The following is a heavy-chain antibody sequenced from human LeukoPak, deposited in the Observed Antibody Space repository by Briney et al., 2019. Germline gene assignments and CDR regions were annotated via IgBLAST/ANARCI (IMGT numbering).Heavy chain of an antibody. V-gene: IGHV4-39*07. CDR2: IYYSGST. CDR3: ARDITGSFDY. D-gene: IGHD1-14*01. J-gene: IGHJ4*02. CDR1: GDSISSSSYY. Sequence: PSETLSLTCTVSGDSISSSSYYWGWIRQPPGKGLEWIGSIYYSGSTYYNPSLKSRVTISVDTSKYQFSLKLSSVTAADTAVYYCARDITGSFDYWGQGNLVTVSS.